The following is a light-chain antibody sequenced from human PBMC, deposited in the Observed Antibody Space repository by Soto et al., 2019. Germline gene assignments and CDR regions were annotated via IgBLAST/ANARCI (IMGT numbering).Light chain of an antibody. J-gene: IGKJ4*01. CDR2: AAS. Sequence: DLQMTQSPSSLSASVGDRVTISCRASRDISYYVNWFQHKPGRGPKLLIYAASVLQSGVPGRFSGSGSESGTEYTLSISNLQPEAFGTSYCQRSYSPPLAFGGGNRVEI. CDR1: RDISYY. CDR3: QRSYSPPLA. V-gene: IGKV1-39*01.